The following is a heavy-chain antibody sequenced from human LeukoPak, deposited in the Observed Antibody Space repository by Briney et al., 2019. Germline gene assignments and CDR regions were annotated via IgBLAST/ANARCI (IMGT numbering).Heavy chain of an antibody. D-gene: IGHD2-2*01. CDR2: ISSSSSYI. CDR1: GFTFSSYS. CDR3: ARRYCSSTSCNAFDI. J-gene: IGHJ3*02. Sequence: GGSLRLSCAASGFTFSSYSMNWVRQAPGKGLEWVSSISSSSSYIYYADSVKGRFTISRDNAKNSLYLQMNSLRAEDTAVYYCARRYCSSTSCNAFDIWGQGTMVTVSS. V-gene: IGHV3-21*01.